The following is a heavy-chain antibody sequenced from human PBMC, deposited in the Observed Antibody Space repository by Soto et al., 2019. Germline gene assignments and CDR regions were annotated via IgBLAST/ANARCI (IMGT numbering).Heavy chain of an antibody. Sequence: HLQEPAPGRLNPSQTRSLTSPFPVGSISSGGYYWSWTRRHPGKGLEWIGYIYYSGTTYYNPSLKSRVTISVDTSKNQFSLKLSSVTAADTAVYYCARRYQLLNAFDIWGQGTMVTVSS. CDR1: VGSISSGGYY. V-gene: IGHV4-31*03. D-gene: IGHD2-2*01. CDR3: ARRYQLLNAFDI. CDR2: IYYSGTT. J-gene: IGHJ3*02.